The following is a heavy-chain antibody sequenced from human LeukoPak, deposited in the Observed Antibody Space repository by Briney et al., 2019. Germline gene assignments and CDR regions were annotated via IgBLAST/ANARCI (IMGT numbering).Heavy chain of an antibody. V-gene: IGHV1-46*01. CDR3: AREYCSGGSCYSGTSFDY. J-gene: IGHJ4*02. Sequence: GASVKVSCKASGYTFTSYYMHWVRQAPGQGLEWMGIINPSGGSTRYAQKFQGRVTMTMDTSTSTVYMELSSLRSEDTAVYYCAREYCSGGSCYSGTSFDYWGQGTLVTVSS. CDR2: INPSGGST. CDR1: GYTFTSYY. D-gene: IGHD2-15*01.